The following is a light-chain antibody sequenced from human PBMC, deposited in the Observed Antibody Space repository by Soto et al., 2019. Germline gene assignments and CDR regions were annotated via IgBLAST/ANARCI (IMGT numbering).Light chain of an antibody. CDR3: CSYAGSSNWV. Sequence: QSALTQPASVSGSPGQSITISCTGTISDVGGYDYVSWYQQHPGKAPKLMIYEGSKRPSGVSNRFSGSKSGNTASLTISGLQAEDEADYYCCSYAGSSNWVFGGGTKLTVL. J-gene: IGLJ3*02. V-gene: IGLV2-23*01. CDR2: EGS. CDR1: ISDVGGYDY.